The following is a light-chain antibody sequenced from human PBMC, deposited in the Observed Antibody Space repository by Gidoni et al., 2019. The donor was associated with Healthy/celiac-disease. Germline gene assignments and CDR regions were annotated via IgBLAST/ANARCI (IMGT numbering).Light chain of an antibody. V-gene: IGKV2-28*01. CDR2: LGS. CDR1: QSLLHSNGYNY. Sequence: DMEMTQSQLALPVTPGEPASISCRSSQSLLHSNGYNYLDWYLQKPGQSPQLLIYLGSNRASGVPDRFSGSGSGTDFTLKISRVEAEDVGVYYCMQALQTPFTFGPGTKVDIK. CDR3: MQALQTPFT. J-gene: IGKJ3*01.